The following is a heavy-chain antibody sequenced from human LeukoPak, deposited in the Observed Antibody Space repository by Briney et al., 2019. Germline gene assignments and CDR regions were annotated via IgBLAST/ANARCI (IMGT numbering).Heavy chain of an antibody. CDR1: GGTFSSYA. CDR3: ARALPTVVTRNAFDI. CDR2: IIPIFGTA. Sequence: VKVSCKASGGTFSSYAISWVRQAPGQGLEWMGGIIPIFGTANYAQKFQGRVTITADKSTSTAYMELSSLRSEDTAVYYCARALPTVVTRNAFDIWGQGTMVTVSS. D-gene: IGHD4-23*01. V-gene: IGHV1-69*13. J-gene: IGHJ3*02.